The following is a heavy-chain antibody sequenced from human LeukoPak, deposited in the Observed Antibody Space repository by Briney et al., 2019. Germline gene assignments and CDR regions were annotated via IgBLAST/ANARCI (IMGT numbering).Heavy chain of an antibody. J-gene: IGHJ4*02. CDR1: GGSFSGYY. V-gene: IGHV4-34*01. Sequence: KTSETLSLTCAVYGGSFSGYYWSWIRQPPGKGLEWIGEINHSGSTNYNPSLKSRVTISVDTSKNQFSLKLSSVTAADTAVYYCARTTGDYWGQGSLVIVSS. D-gene: IGHD1-1*01. CDR2: INHSGST. CDR3: ARTTGDY.